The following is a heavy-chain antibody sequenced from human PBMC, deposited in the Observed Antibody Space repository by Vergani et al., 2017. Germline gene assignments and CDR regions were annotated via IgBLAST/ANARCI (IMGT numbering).Heavy chain of an antibody. D-gene: IGHD4-17*01. J-gene: IGHJ6*02. CDR3: ARAPDYGDYGLDV. CDR1: GGSVSSGSYY. V-gene: IGHV4-61*01. CDR2: VFYSGFT. Sequence: QVQLQESGPGLVKPSETLSLTCIVSGGSVSSGSYYWSWIRQPPGRGLEWIADVFYSGFTNYNPSLKSRVTISIDTSKNQFSLKLNSVTAADTAVYYCARAPDYGDYGLDVWGQGP.